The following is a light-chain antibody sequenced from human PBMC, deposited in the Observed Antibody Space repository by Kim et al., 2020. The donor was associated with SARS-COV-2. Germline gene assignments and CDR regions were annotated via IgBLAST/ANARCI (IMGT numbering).Light chain of an antibody. Sequence: DIQMTQSPSSLTASVGDRVTITCRASQDISNYLAWFQQKPGKAPKSLIFGASTLHSGVPSKFSGSGSGTDFTLTISSLQPEDFATYYCQQYNYNPPTFGGGTKLEI. J-gene: IGKJ4*01. CDR2: GAS. V-gene: IGKV1-16*02. CDR3: QQYNYNPPT. CDR1: QDISNY.